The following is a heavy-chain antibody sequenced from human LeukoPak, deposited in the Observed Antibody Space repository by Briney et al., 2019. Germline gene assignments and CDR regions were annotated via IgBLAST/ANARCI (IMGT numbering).Heavy chain of an antibody. D-gene: IGHD2-15*01. CDR1: GFTFSSYA. CDR2: ISYDGSNK. J-gene: IGHJ4*02. V-gene: IGHV3-30*04. Sequence: QPGRSLRLSCAASGFTFSSYAMHWVRQAPGKGLEWVAVISYDGSNKYYADSVKGRFTISRDNSKNTLYLQMNSLRAEDTAVYYCARDPPCSGGSCDEYYFDYWGQGTLVTASS. CDR3: ARDPPCSGGSCDEYYFDY.